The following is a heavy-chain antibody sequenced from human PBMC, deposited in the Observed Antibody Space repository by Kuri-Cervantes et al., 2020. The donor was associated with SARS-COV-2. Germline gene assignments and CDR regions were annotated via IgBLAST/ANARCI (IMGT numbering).Heavy chain of an antibody. CDR2: IKQDGSEK. Sequence: GESLKISCAASGFTFSSYWMSWVRQAPGKGLEWVANIKQDGSEKYYVDSVKGRFTISRDNAKNSLYLQMNSLRAEETAVYYCARLYSSSSNYYYYYMDVWGKGTTVTVSS. CDR3: ARLYSSSSNYYYYYMDV. D-gene: IGHD6-6*01. CDR1: GFTFSSYW. J-gene: IGHJ6*03. V-gene: IGHV3-7*01.